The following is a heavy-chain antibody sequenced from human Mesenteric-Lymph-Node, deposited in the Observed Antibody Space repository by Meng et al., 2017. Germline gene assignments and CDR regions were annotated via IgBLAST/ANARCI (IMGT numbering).Heavy chain of an antibody. Sequence: QVHLVESGGGVVQPGRSLRLSCAVSGFTFSSYAMHWVRQAPGKGLEWVAVISYDGSNKYYADSVKGRFTISRDNSKNTLYLQMNSLIAEDTAMYYCARDQNIYYFDYWGQGTLVTVSS. CDR2: ISYDGSNK. V-gene: IGHV3-30-3*01. CDR3: ARDQNIYYFDY. D-gene: IGHD1/OR15-1a*01. J-gene: IGHJ4*02. CDR1: GFTFSSYA.